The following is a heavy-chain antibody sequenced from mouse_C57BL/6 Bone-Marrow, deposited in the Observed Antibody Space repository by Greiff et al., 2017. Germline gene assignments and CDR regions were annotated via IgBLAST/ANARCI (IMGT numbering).Heavy chain of an antibody. CDR2: INPNNGGT. V-gene: IGHV1-26*01. CDR3: TTDGYYGDYFDY. J-gene: IGHJ2*01. Sequence: VQLQQSGPELVKPGASVKISCKASGYTFTDYYMNWVKQSHGKGLAWIGDINPNNGGTSYNQKFKGKAALTVDKSSSTAYMELRSLTSEDSAVYYCTTDGYYGDYFDYWGQGTTLTVAS. CDR1: GYTFTDYY. D-gene: IGHD2-3*01.